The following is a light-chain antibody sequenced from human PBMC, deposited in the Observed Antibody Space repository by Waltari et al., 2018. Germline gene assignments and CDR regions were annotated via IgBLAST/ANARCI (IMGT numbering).Light chain of an antibody. CDR1: QSVSSN. Sequence: EIVMTQSPATLSVSPGERATLYCRASQSVSSNLAWYQQKPGQPPRLLSYGATTRATGIPARFSGSGSGTEFTLTISSLQSEDFAVYYCQQYNNWPRTFGQGTKVEIK. CDR2: GAT. CDR3: QQYNNWPRT. J-gene: IGKJ1*01. V-gene: IGKV3-15*01.